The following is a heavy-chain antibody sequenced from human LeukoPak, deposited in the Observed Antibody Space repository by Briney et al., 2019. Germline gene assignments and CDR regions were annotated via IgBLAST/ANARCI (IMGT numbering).Heavy chain of an antibody. CDR2: ISYDGSNK. V-gene: IGHV3-30*19. Sequence: GGSLRLSCAASGFTFSSYGMHWVRQAPGKGLEWVAVISYDGSNKYYADSVKGRFTISRDNSKNTLYLQMNSLRAEDTAVYYCARAGDSSGYYVDYWGQGTLVTVSS. CDR1: GFTFSSYG. J-gene: IGHJ4*02. D-gene: IGHD3-22*01. CDR3: ARAGDSSGYYVDY.